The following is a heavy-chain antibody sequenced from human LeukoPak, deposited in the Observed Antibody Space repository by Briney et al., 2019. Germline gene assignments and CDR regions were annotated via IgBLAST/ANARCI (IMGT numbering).Heavy chain of an antibody. CDR1: GYTFTGYY. D-gene: IGHD5-18*01. Sequence: GASVNVSCKASGYTFTGYYIHWVRQAPGQGLEWMGGINPNSGGTSYAQKFQGRVNMTRDTSISTAYMELTRLTSDDTAVYYCARDGYTYGDNWFDPWGQGTLVTVSS. CDR2: INPNSGGT. V-gene: IGHV1-2*02. CDR3: ARDGYTYGDNWFDP. J-gene: IGHJ5*02.